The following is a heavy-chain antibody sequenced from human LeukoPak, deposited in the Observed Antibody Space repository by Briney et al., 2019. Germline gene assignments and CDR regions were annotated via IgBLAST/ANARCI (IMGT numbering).Heavy chain of an antibody. CDR1: GFTFSSYW. CDR2: INQDGSGQ. V-gene: IGHV3-7*01. Sequence: PGGSLRLSCAASGFTFSSYWMTWVRQAPGKGREWVANINQDGSGQYYVDSVKGRFTISRDNAKNSLYLQMNSLRAEDTAVYYCARIWSAYDAFDIWGKGTMVTVSS. D-gene: IGHD3-16*01. CDR3: ARIWSAYDAFDI. J-gene: IGHJ3*02.